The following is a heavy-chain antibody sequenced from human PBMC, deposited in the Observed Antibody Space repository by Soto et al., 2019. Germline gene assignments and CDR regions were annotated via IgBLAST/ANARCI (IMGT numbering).Heavy chain of an antibody. CDR2: MYNTGST. V-gene: IGHV4-59*01. J-gene: IGHJ5*02. CDR1: GGSISSYY. D-gene: IGHD3-22*01. Sequence: SETLSLTCTVSGGSISSYYWSWIRQPPGKGLEWIGYMYNTGSTIYNPSLKSRVTISVDTSKNQFSLKLSSVTAADTAVYYCARGDYGSSGYYSVRLFFDPWGQGTLVTVSS. CDR3: ARGDYGSSGYYSVRLFFDP.